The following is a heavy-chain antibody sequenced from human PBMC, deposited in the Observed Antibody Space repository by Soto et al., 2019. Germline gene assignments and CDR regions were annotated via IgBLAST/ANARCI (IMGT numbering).Heavy chain of an antibody. D-gene: IGHD6-13*01. CDR3: ARTGYSRSWHHFNWLDP. CDR1: GDSVSSNSAA. V-gene: IGHV6-1*01. J-gene: IGHJ5*02. CDR2: TYYRSKWYN. Sequence: SQTLSLTCVISGDSVSSNSAAWNWIRQSPSRGLEWLGRTYYRSKWYNDYAVSVKSRITINPDTSKNQFSLQLNSVTPEDTAVYYCARTGYSRSWHHFNWLDPRGQGTLVPVA.